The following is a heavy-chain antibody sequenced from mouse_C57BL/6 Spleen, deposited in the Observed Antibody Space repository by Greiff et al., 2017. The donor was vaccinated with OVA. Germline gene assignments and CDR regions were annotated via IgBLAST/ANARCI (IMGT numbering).Heavy chain of an antibody. CDR2: INPNNGGT. CDR3: ARGEGTVMRYAMDY. D-gene: IGHD1-1*01. J-gene: IGHJ4*01. CDR1: GYTFTDYY. Sequence: VQLQQSGPELVKPGASVKISCKASGYTFTDYYMNWVKQSHGKSLEWIGDINPNNGGTSYNQKFKGKATLTVDKSSSTAYMELSSLTSEDSAIYYSARGEGTVMRYAMDYWGQGTSVTVSS. V-gene: IGHV1-26*01.